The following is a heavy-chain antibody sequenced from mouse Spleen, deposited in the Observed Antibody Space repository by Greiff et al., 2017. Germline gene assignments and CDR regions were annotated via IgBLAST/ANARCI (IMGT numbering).Heavy chain of an antibody. Sequence: QVQLQQSGAELVRPGTSVKVSCKASGYAFTNYLIEWVKQRPGQGLEWIGVINPGSGGTNYNEKFKGKATLTADKSSSTAYMQLSSLTSDDSAVYFCARSDDYDVFAYWGQGTLVTVSA. V-gene: IGHV1-54*01. D-gene: IGHD2-4*01. J-gene: IGHJ3*01. CDR2: INPGSGGT. CDR3: ARSDDYDVFAY. CDR1: GYAFTNYL.